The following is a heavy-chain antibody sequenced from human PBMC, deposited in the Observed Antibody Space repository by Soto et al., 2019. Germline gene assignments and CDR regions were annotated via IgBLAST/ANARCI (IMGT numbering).Heavy chain of an antibody. V-gene: IGHV4-34*01. Sequence: SETLSLTCAVYGGSFSGYYWSWIRQPPGKGLEWIGEINHSGSANYNPSLKSRVTISVDTSKNQFSLKLSSVTAADTAVYYCAGTYDYHSANDYWGQGTLVTVS. J-gene: IGHJ4*02. CDR2: INHSGSA. D-gene: IGHD4-17*01. CDR3: AGTYDYHSANDY. CDR1: GGSFSGYY.